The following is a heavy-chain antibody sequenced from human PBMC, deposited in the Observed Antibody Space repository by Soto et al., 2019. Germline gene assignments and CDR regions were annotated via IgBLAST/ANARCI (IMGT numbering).Heavy chain of an antibody. CDR3: AHRAYYYGSGSYYTH. Sequence: TLSLTCAVSGGSISSGGYSWSWIRQPPGKGLEWLALIYWDDDKRYRPYLKNRLTIAKDTSKNLVILIMTNKDPEDTATYYCAHRAYYYGSGSYYTHWGQGILVT. CDR2: IYWDDDK. J-gene: IGHJ4*02. CDR1: GGSISSGGYS. V-gene: IGHV2-5*08. D-gene: IGHD3-10*01.